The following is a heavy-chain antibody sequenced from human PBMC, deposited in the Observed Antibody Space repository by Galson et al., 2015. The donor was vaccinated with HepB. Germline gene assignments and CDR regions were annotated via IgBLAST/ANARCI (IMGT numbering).Heavy chain of an antibody. Sequence: SLRLSCAASGFTFSSYWMHWVRQAPGKGLVWVSRINSDGSSTSYADSVTGRFTISRDNAKNTLYLQMNSLRAEDTAVYYCARDLHDFWSGEYYYYYGMDVWGQGTTVTVSS. CDR2: INSDGSST. J-gene: IGHJ6*02. CDR1: GFTFSSYW. V-gene: IGHV3-74*01. D-gene: IGHD3-3*01. CDR3: ARDLHDFWSGEYYYYYGMDV.